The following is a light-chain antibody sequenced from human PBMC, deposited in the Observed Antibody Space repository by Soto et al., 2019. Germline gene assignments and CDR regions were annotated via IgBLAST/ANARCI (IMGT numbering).Light chain of an antibody. V-gene: IGKV1-5*03. CDR3: QQYNSYSGT. Sequence: DIQMTQSPSTLSASVGDRVTITCRASQSISSWLAWYQQKPGKAPKLLIYKASSLESGVPSRFSGSGSGTEXXLTISSLQPDDFATYXCQQYNSYSGTFGQGTKVEIK. CDR1: QSISSW. J-gene: IGKJ1*01. CDR2: KAS.